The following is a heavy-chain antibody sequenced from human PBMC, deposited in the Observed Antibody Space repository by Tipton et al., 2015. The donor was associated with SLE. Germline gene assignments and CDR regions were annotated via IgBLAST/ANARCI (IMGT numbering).Heavy chain of an antibody. CDR3: ARSPPYYYDSSGLDY. CDR1: GFTVSSNY. Sequence: LRLSCAASGFTVSSNYMSWIRQPPGKGLEWIGYIYYSGSTNYNPSLKSRVTISVDTSKNQFSLKLSSVTAADTAVYYCARSPPYYYDSSGLDYWGQGTLVTVSS. J-gene: IGHJ4*02. CDR2: IYYSGST. D-gene: IGHD3-22*01. V-gene: IGHV4-59*02.